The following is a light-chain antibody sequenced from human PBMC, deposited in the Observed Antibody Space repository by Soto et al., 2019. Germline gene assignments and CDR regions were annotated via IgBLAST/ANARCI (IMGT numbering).Light chain of an antibody. J-gene: IGLJ1*01. Sequence: QSVLTQPRSVSGSPGQSVTISCTGTSSDVGGYNYVSWYQQHPGKAPKLMIYDVSKRPSGVPDRFSGSKSGNTASLTISGLQAEDEADYYCCSYAGTYTFHVFGPGTKVT. V-gene: IGLV2-11*01. CDR1: SSDVGGYNY. CDR3: CSYAGTYTFHV. CDR2: DVS.